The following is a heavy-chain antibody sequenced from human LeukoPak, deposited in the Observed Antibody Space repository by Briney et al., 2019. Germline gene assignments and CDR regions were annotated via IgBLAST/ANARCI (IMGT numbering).Heavy chain of an antibody. J-gene: IGHJ6*02. CDR3: AGVRYGDLDV. V-gene: IGHV3-23*01. CDR2: MSGSGGST. CDR1: GFTFSSYA. Sequence: TGGSLRLSCAASGFTFSSYAMSWVRQAPGKGLEWVSSMSGSGGSTYYADSVKGRFTISRDDSKNTLYLQMNSLRAEDTAVYYGAGVRYGDLDVWAQGTTV. D-gene: IGHD4-17*01.